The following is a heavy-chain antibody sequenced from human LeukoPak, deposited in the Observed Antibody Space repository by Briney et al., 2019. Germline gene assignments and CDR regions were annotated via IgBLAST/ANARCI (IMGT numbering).Heavy chain of an antibody. CDR3: AREEERFASWGYFKY. D-gene: IGHD3-10*01. Sequence: PGGSLRLSCEASGFTFSSYWMSWVRQAPGKGLGWVANIKQDGSEKYYVDFVKGRFTISRDNSNNTVYLQMNSLRAEDTALYYCAREEERFASWGYFKYWGQGAVVTVSS. V-gene: IGHV3-7*03. CDR2: IKQDGSEK. CDR1: GFTFSSYW. J-gene: IGHJ1*01.